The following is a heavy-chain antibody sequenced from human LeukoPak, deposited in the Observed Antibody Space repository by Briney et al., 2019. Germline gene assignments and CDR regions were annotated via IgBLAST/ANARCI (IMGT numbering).Heavy chain of an antibody. J-gene: IGHJ4*02. CDR1: GGSISSYY. CDR3: ARDGGGEYYFDY. D-gene: IGHD3-16*01. Sequence: SETLSLTCTVSGGSISSYYWSWIRQPPGKGLEWIGYIYYSGSTNYNPSLKSRVTIPVDTSKNQFSLKLSSVTAADTAVYYCARDGGGEYYFDYWGQGTLVTVSS. CDR2: IYYSGST. V-gene: IGHV4-59*01.